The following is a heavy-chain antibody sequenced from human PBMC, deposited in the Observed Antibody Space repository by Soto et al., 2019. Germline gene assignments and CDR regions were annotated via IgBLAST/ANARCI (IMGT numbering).Heavy chain of an antibody. J-gene: IGHJ3*02. D-gene: IGHD1-26*01. CDR1: GFTFSSYA. V-gene: IGHV3-30-3*01. Sequence: GGSLRLSCAASGFTFSSYAMHWVRQAPGKGLEWVAVISYDGSNKYYADSVKGRFTISRDNSKNTLYLQMNSLRAEDTAVYYCARAQRGPYSGSYRNTPNDAFDIWGQGTMVTVSS. CDR2: ISYDGSNK. CDR3: ARAQRGPYSGSYRNTPNDAFDI.